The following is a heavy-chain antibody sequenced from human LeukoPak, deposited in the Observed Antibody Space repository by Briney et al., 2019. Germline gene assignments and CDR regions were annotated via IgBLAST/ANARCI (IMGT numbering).Heavy chain of an antibody. J-gene: IGHJ5*02. CDR1: GGSISSSSYY. V-gene: IGHV4-39*07. CDR3: AREDMDTRQAGNWFDP. Sequence: PSETLSLTCTVSGGSISSSSYYWGWIRQPPGKGLEWIGSIYYSGSTYYNPSLKSRVTISVDTSKNQFSLKLSSVTAADTAVYYCAREDMDTRQAGNWFDPWGQGTLVTVSS. CDR2: IYYSGST. D-gene: IGHD5-18*01.